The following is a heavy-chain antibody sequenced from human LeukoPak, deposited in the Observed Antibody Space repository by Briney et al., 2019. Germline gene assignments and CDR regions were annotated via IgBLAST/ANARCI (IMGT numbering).Heavy chain of an antibody. Sequence: GGSLRLSCVASGFTFRSYSMNWVRQAPGKGLEWVSYISSGSSTIYYADSVKGRFTISRDNAKNSLYLQMNSLRAEDTAVYYCARDPPYYDNSGYYYDYWGQGTLVTVSS. CDR1: GFTFRSYS. CDR3: ARDPPYYDNSGYYYDY. CDR2: ISSGSSTI. D-gene: IGHD3-22*01. V-gene: IGHV3-48*04. J-gene: IGHJ4*02.